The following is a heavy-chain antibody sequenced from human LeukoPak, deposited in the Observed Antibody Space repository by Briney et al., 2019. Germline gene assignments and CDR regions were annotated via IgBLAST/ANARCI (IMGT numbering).Heavy chain of an antibody. CDR3: ARLYSSSSFDY. D-gene: IGHD6-13*01. J-gene: IGHJ4*02. CDR2: ISSSSSTI. CDR1: GFTFSNAW. Sequence: GGSLRLSCAASGFTFSNAWMSWVRQAPGKGLEWVSYISSSSSTIYYADSVKGRFTISRDNAKNSLYLQMNSLRAEDTAVYYCARLYSSSSFDYWGQGTLVTVSS. V-gene: IGHV3-48*01.